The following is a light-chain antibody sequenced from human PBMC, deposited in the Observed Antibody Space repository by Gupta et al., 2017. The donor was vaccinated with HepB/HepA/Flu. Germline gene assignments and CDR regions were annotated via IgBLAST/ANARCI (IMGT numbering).Light chain of an antibody. CDR3: ATWDHNLRGV. CDR2: QNN. CDR1: SFNIGYFD. J-gene: IGLJ3*02. V-gene: IGLV1-51*01. Sequence: QSLLPQPPSVSPAPGPKLPVSCSGSSFNIGYFDVSWYQQLPGTAPKLIIYQNNKRPSGIPDRFSGSKSGTAATLGITGLQTADEADYYCATWDHNLRGVFGGGTRLTVL.